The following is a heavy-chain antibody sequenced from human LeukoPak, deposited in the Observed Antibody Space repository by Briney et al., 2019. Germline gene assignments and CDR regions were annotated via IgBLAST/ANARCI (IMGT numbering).Heavy chain of an antibody. CDR3: AKSRIVLVHYFDY. J-gene: IGHJ4*02. V-gene: IGHV3-23*01. CDR2: ISGSGAST. CDR1: RFTFDDYG. D-gene: IGHD1-26*01. Sequence: PGGPLRLSCAASRFTFDDYGMSWVRQAPGKGLEWVSTISGSGASTYYADSVNGRFTISRDNSKNTLHLQMNSLRAEDTAVYYCAKSRIVLVHYFDYWGQGTLVTVSS.